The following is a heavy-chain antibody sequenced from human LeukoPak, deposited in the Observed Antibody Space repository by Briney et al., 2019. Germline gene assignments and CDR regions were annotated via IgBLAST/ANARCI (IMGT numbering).Heavy chain of an antibody. J-gene: IGHJ4*02. CDR3: TTDRLWELRELLYFDC. CDR2: ISYDGSNK. CDR1: GFTFSSYA. Sequence: GGSLRLSCAASGFTFSSYAMHWVRQAPGKGLEWVAVISYDGSNKYYADSVKGRFTISRDDSKNTLYLQMNSLKTEDTAVYYCTTDRLWELRELLYFDCWGQGTLVTVSS. D-gene: IGHD1-26*01. V-gene: IGHV3-30-3*01.